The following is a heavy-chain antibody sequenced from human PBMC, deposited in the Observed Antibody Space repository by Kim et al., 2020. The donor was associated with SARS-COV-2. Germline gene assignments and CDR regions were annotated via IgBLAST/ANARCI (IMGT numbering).Heavy chain of an antibody. D-gene: IGHD6-13*01. Sequence: SLKSRVTISVDKSKNQFSLKLSSVTAADTAVYYCARVKKLVHPKKGYFDYWGQGTLVTVSS. J-gene: IGHJ4*02. CDR3: ARVKKLVHPKKGYFDY. V-gene: IGHV4-4*02.